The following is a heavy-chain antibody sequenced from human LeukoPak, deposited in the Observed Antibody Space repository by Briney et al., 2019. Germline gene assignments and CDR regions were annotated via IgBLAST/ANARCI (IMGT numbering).Heavy chain of an antibody. J-gene: IGHJ4*02. V-gene: IGHV1-2*06. CDR3: ARDLWY. CDR2: INPNTGVT. D-gene: IGHD2-15*01. Sequence: ASVKVSCKASGYSFTDNYMHWVRQAPGQGLEWMGRINPNTGVTNYAENFQGRVTMTRDTSISTAYMELSRLRSDDTAMFYCARDLWYWGQGTLVTVSS. CDR1: GYSFTDNY.